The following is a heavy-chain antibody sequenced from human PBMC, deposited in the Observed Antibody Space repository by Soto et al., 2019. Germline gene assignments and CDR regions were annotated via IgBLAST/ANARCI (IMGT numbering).Heavy chain of an antibody. D-gene: IGHD3-16*02. Sequence: GASLKISCEGSGYSLTSYWISWVRQMPGKGLEWMGRIDPSDSYTNYSPSFQGHVTFSVDKSISTAYLQWNSLKASDTAMYYCARQEALGGYRDYWGQGTLVTVSS. V-gene: IGHV5-10-1*01. CDR1: GYSLTSYW. CDR2: IDPSDSYT. CDR3: ARQEALGGYRDY. J-gene: IGHJ4*02.